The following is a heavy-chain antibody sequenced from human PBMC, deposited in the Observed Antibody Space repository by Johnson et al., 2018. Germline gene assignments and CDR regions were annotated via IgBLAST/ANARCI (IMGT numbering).Heavy chain of an antibody. CDR2: ISYDGSNK. J-gene: IGHJ3*02. CDR1: GFTFSRYA. V-gene: IGHV3-30-3*01. D-gene: IGHD3-3*01. CDR3: ARGGHYDFWGGVFTARAFDI. Sequence: QVQLVESGGGVVQPGRSLRLSCAASGFTFSRYAMHWVRQAPGKGLAWVAVISYDGSNKYDADSVKGRVTISSANSRNTRDLQMNSLRAKDTAVYYCARGGHYDFWGGVFTARAFDIWGEGTMGTVSS.